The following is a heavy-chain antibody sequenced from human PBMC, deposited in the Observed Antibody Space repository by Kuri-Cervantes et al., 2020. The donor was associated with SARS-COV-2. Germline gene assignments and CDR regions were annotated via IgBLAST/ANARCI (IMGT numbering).Heavy chain of an antibody. J-gene: IGHJ6*03. CDR2: INPNSGGT. V-gene: IGHV1-2*02. CDR3: AREGIFGVVHQVPMRYYNMDV. CDR1: GYTFTGYY. Sequence: ASVKVSCKASGYTFTGYYMHWARQAPGQGLEWMGWINPNSGGTSYAQKFQGRVTMTRDTSTSTVYMELSSLRSEDTAVYYCAREGIFGVVHQVPMRYYNMDVWGKGTTVTVSS. D-gene: IGHD3-3*01.